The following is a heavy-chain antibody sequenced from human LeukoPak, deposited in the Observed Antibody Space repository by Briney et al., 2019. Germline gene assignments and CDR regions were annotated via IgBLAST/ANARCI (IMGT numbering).Heavy chain of an antibody. CDR1: GGTFSSYA. Sequence: EASVKVSCKASGGTFSSYAISWVRQAPGQGLEWMGGIIPIFGTANYARKFQGRVTITTDESTSTAYMELSSLRSEDTAVYYCARGSGSYTFDYWGQGTLVTVSS. D-gene: IGHD1-26*01. CDR3: ARGSGSYTFDY. CDR2: IIPIFGTA. J-gene: IGHJ4*02. V-gene: IGHV1-69*05.